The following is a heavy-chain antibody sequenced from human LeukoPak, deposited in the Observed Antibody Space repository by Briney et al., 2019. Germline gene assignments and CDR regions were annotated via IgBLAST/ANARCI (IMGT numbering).Heavy chain of an antibody. J-gene: IGHJ4*02. Sequence: GGSLRLSCAASGFTFSNYWMSWVRQAPGKGLEWVANIKQDGSEKYYVDSVKGRFTISRDNAKNSLCLQMNSLRAEDTAVYYCARDRVVIGLWGQGTLVTVSS. CDR3: ARDRVVIGL. CDR1: GFTFSNYW. D-gene: IGHD3-3*01. V-gene: IGHV3-7*01. CDR2: IKQDGSEK.